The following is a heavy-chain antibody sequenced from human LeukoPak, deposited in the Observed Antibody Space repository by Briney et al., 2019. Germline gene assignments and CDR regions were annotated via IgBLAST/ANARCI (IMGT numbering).Heavy chain of an antibody. J-gene: IGHJ4*02. CDR3: ARGVTSVIAAAGNLDY. V-gene: IGHV4-30-2*01. Sequence: SETLSLTRIVSGGSISSGGYYWSWIRQPPGKGLEWIGYIYHSGSTYYNPSLKSRVTISVDRSKNQFSLKLSSVTAADTAVYYCARGVTSVIAAAGNLDYWGQGTLVTVSS. CDR1: GGSISSGGYY. D-gene: IGHD6-13*01. CDR2: IYHSGST.